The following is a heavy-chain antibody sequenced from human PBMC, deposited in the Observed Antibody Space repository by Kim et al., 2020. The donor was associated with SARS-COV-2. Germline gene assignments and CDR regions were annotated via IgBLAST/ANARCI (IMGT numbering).Heavy chain of an antibody. CDR2: IDWDNDK. CDR1: GFSLSTSGMC. CDR3: ARRKNDVGSCTTGNCLHYFDY. Sequence: SGPTLVNPTQTLTLTCSFSGFSLSTSGMCVNWIRQPPGKALEWLARIDWDNDKYYSASLKTRLTISKDTSKNQVVLTMTNMDPVDTATYYCARRKNDVGSCTTGNCLHYFDYWGQGTLVTVSS. J-gene: IGHJ4*02. V-gene: IGHV2-70*11. D-gene: IGHD2-8*01.